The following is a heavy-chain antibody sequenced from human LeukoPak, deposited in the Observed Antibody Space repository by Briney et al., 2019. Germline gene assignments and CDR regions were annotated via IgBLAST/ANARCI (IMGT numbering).Heavy chain of an antibody. CDR1: GGSFSGYY. Sequence: SETLSLTCAVYGGSFSGYYWSWIRQPPGKGLEWIGEINHSGSTNYNPSLKSRVTISVDTSKNQFSLKLSSVTAADTAVYYCASRVYGYCSSTSCYGWGQGTLVTVSS. CDR2: INHSGST. J-gene: IGHJ4*02. V-gene: IGHV4-34*01. CDR3: ASRVYGYCSSTSCYG. D-gene: IGHD2-2*01.